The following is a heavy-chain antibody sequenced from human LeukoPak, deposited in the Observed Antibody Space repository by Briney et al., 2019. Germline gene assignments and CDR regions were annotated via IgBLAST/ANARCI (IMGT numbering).Heavy chain of an antibody. CDR1: GFTFSSYA. CDR2: ISGSGSST. D-gene: IGHD3-10*01. Sequence: PGGSLRLSCAASGFTFSSYAMRWLRQAPGKGLEWVSGISGSGSSTYYADSVKGRFTISRDTSKNTLSLQMNSLRAEDTAVYYCAKDRVYASGSRDAFDIWGQGTMVTVSS. J-gene: IGHJ3*02. CDR3: AKDRVYASGSRDAFDI. V-gene: IGHV3-23*01.